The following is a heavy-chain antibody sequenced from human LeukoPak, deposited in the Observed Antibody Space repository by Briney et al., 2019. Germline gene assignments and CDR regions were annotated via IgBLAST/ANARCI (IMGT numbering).Heavy chain of an antibody. CDR3: ARVYTQQPPRGYFDY. CDR1: GGSFSGYY. D-gene: IGHD3-16*01. J-gene: IGHJ4*02. Sequence: PSETLSLTCAVYGGSFSGYYWSWIRQPPGKGLEWIGEINHSGSTNYNPSLKSRVTISVDTSKNQFSLKLSSVTAADTAVYYCARVYTQQPPRGYFDYWGQGTLVTVSS. V-gene: IGHV4-34*01. CDR2: INHSGST.